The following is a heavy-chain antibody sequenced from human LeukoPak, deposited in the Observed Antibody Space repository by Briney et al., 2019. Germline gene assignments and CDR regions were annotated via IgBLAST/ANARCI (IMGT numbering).Heavy chain of an antibody. J-gene: IGHJ4*02. Sequence: GGSLRLSCAASGFTFSSYWMSWVRQAPGKGLEWVANIKQDGSEKYYVDSVKGRFTISRDNAKNSLYLQMNSLRAEDTAVYYCARGGKVYSSSPPTDWGQGTLVTVSS. D-gene: IGHD6-6*01. V-gene: IGHV3-7*01. CDR3: ARGGKVYSSSPPTD. CDR1: GFTFSSYW. CDR2: IKQDGSEK.